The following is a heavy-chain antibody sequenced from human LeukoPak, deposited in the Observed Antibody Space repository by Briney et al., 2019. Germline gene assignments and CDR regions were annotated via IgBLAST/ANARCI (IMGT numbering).Heavy chain of an antibody. Sequence: SQTLSLTCTVSGGSISSGGYYWSWIRQHPGKGLEWIGYIYYSGSTYYNPSLKSRVTISVDTSKNQFSLKLSSVTTADTAVYCCARDRDCSSTSCYTPVGGFDPWGQGTLVTVSS. D-gene: IGHD2-2*02. CDR2: IYYSGST. CDR3: ARDRDCSSTSCYTPVGGFDP. CDR1: GGSISSGGYY. J-gene: IGHJ5*02. V-gene: IGHV4-31*03.